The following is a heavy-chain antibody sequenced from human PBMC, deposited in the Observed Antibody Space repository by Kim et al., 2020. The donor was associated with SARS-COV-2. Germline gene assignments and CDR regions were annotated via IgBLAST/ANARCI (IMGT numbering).Heavy chain of an antibody. Sequence: GESLKISCKGSGYSFTSYWIGWVRQMPGKGLEWMGIIYPGDSDTRYSPSFQGQVTISADKSISTAYLQWSSLKASDTAMYYCARLLGDYYDSSGYPPFVYFDYWGQGTLVTVSS. V-gene: IGHV5-51*01. CDR3: ARLLGDYYDSSGYPPFVYFDY. D-gene: IGHD3-22*01. J-gene: IGHJ4*02. CDR2: IYPGDSDT. CDR1: GYSFTSYW.